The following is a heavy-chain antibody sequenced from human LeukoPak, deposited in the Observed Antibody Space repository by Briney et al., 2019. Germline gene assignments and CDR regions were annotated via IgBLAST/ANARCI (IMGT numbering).Heavy chain of an antibody. V-gene: IGHV3-15*01. Sequence: PGGSLRLSCAASEFTFSNAWMSWVRQAPGKGLEWVGRIKSKTDGGTTDYAAPVKGGFTISRDDSKNTLYLQMNSLKTEDTAVYYCTTEISTGPVDYWGQGTLVTVSS. CDR2: IKSKTDGGTT. J-gene: IGHJ4*02. D-gene: IGHD3-9*01. CDR3: TTEISTGPVDY. CDR1: EFTFSNAW.